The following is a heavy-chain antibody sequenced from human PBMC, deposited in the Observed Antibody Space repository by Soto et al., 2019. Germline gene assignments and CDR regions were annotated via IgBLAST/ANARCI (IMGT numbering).Heavy chain of an antibody. Sequence: ASVKVSCKASGYTFTSYAMHWVRQAPGQRLEWMGWINACNGNTNYSQKLQGRVTMTTDTSTSTAYMELRSLRSDDTAVYYCARDDILTGYYAFDIWGQGTMVTVSS. CDR3: ARDDILTGYYAFDI. D-gene: IGHD3-9*01. CDR1: GYTFTSYA. J-gene: IGHJ3*02. CDR2: INACNGNT. V-gene: IGHV1-3*01.